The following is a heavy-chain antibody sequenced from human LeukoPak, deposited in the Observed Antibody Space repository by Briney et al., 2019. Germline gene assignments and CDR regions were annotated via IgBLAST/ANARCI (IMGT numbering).Heavy chain of an antibody. Sequence: PSETLSLTCTVSGGSISSYYWSWIRQPPGKGLEWIGYIYYSGSTNYNPPLKSRVTISVDTSKNQFSLKLSSVTAADTAVYYCARDDGDYYFDYWGQGTLVTVSS. CDR2: IYYSGST. D-gene: IGHD4-17*01. J-gene: IGHJ4*02. CDR1: GGSISSYY. V-gene: IGHV4-59*01. CDR3: ARDDGDYYFDY.